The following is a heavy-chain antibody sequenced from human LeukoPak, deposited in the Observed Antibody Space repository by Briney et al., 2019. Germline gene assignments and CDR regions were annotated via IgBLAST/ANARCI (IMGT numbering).Heavy chain of an antibody. CDR1: GGSVTSNSYY. J-gene: IGHJ6*03. V-gene: IGHV4-39*01. Sequence: SETLSLTCTVSGGSVTSNSYYWGWIRQPPGKGLEWIGSIYYSGRTYYNPSLKSRVTISVDTSKKQFSLKLSSVTAADTAVYYCARARREYQLLPVHYYYYYMDVWGKGTTVTISS. CDR3: ARARREYQLLPVHYYYYYMDV. D-gene: IGHD2-2*01. CDR2: IYYSGRT.